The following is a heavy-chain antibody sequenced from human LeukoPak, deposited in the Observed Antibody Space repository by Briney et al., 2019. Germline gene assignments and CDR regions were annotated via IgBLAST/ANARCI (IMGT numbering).Heavy chain of an antibody. D-gene: IGHD1-7*01. V-gene: IGHV3-21*01. CDR2: ISSSSSYT. Sequence: GGSLRLSCAASGFTFSRYSMNWVRQAPGKGLEWVSCISSSSSYTYYVDSVKGRFTISRDNAKNSLYLQMNSLRAEDTAVYYCARGRPVLQLLWGAFDIWGQGTMVTVYS. CDR3: ARGRPVLQLLWGAFDI. CDR1: GFTFSRYS. J-gene: IGHJ3*02.